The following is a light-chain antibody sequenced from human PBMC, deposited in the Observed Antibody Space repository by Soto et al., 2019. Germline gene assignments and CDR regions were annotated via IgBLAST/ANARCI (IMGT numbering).Light chain of an antibody. CDR2: AAS. J-gene: IGKJ5*01. CDR3: QKYSSVLT. CDR1: QGLRNF. V-gene: IGKV1-27*01. Sequence: DIQMTQSPSSLSASVGDRVTITCRASQGLRNFLAWYQQKPGKVPKLLISAASTLESGGQSRFSGSGSGTDFTLTITSLQPEDVATYYCQKYSSVLTFGQGTLLEIK.